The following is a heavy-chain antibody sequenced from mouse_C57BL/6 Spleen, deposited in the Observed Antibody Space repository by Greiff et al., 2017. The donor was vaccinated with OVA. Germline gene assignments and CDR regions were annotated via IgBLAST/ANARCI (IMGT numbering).Heavy chain of an antibody. CDR3: ARSRTGTEDD. V-gene: IGHV1-82*01. CDR2: IYPGDGDT. CDR1: GYAFSSSW. J-gene: IGHJ2*01. Sequence: QVQLQQSGPELVKPGASVKISCKASGYAFSSSWMNWVKQRPGKGLEWIGRIYPGDGDTNYNGKFKGKATLTADKSSSTAYMQLSSLTSEDSAVYCCARSRTGTEDDWGQGTTLTVSS. D-gene: IGHD4-1*01.